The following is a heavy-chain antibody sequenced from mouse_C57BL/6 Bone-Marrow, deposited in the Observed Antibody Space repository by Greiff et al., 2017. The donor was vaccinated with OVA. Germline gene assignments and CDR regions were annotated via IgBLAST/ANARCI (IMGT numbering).Heavy chain of an antibody. V-gene: IGHV1-76*01. CDR2: IYPGSGNT. CDR1: GYTFTDYY. D-gene: IGHD1-2*01. J-gene: IGHJ1*03. Sequence: QVQLQQSGAELVRPGASVKLSCKASGYTFTDYYINWVKQRPGQGLEWIARIYPGSGNTYYNEKFKGKATLTAEKSSSTAYMQLSSLTSEDSAVYFCARWGALPGYFDVWGTGTTVTVSS. CDR3: ARWGALPGYFDV.